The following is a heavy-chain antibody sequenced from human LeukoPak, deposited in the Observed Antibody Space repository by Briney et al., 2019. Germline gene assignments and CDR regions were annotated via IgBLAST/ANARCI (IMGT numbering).Heavy chain of an antibody. J-gene: IGHJ6*04. CDR1: GFTFSSHA. D-gene: IGHD1-26*01. Sequence: GRSLRLSCAASGFTFSSHAMHWVRQAPGKGLEWVAVISYDGSNKYYADSVKGRFTISRDNSKNTLYLQMNSLRAEDTAVYYGSGSRSYYYYGMDVWGKGTTVTVSS. CDR2: ISYDGSNK. CDR3: SGSRSYYYYGMDV. V-gene: IGHV3-30*04.